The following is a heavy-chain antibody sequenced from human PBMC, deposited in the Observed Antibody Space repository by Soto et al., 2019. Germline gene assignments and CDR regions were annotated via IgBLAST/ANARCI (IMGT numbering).Heavy chain of an antibody. V-gene: IGHV3-23*01. D-gene: IGHD6-6*01. CDR1: GFTFSNYA. Sequence: GSLRLSCAASGFTFSNYAMTLVRQAPGKGLEWVSAISGSGRSTYYADSVKGRFTISRDNSKNTQYLQMNSLRAEDTAVYYCAEDVLNKPGPDAFHIWGQGTMVTVSS. J-gene: IGHJ3*02. CDR3: AEDVLNKPGPDAFHI. CDR2: ISGSGRST.